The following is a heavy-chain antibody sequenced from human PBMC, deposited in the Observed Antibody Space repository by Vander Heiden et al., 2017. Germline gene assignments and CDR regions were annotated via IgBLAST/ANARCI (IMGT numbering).Heavy chain of an antibody. V-gene: IGHV4-39*01. CDR1: GGSISSSSYY. J-gene: IGHJ5*02. CDR3: AGVRGLAVAGTGGFDP. D-gene: IGHD6-19*01. CDR2: IYYSGST. Sequence: QLQLQESGPGLVKPSETLSLTCTVSGGSISSSSYYWGWIRQPPGKGLEWIGSIYYSGSTYYNPSLKSRVTISVDTSKNQFSLKLRSVTAADTAVYYCAGVRGLAVAGTGGFDPWGQGTLVTVSS.